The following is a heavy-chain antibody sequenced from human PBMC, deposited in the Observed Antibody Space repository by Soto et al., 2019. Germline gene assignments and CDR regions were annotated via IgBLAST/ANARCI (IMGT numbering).Heavy chain of an antibody. Sequence: ASVKVSCKASGYTFTGYYMHWVRQAPGQGLEWMGWINPNSGGTNYAQKFQGWVTMTRDTSISTAYMELSRLRSDDTAVYYCAREYSSSWYSYGMDVWGQGTTVTVSS. CDR1: GYTFTGYY. CDR3: AREYSSSWYSYGMDV. J-gene: IGHJ6*02. CDR2: INPNSGGT. D-gene: IGHD6-13*01. V-gene: IGHV1-2*04.